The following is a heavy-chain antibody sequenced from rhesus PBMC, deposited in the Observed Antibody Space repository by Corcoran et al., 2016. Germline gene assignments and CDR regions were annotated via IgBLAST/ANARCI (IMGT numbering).Heavy chain of an antibody. D-gene: IGHD3-22*01. CDR1: GYSISSGYG. J-gene: IGHJ2*01. CDR3: VRDNNNYVYWYFDL. Sequence: QLQLQESGPGLVKPSETLSLTCAVSGYSISSGYGWSWIRQSPGKGLEWIAFISYSGSTSYNPYRNSRVTISRDTSKNQFSLNLNSVTAADTAVYYCVRDNNNYVYWYFDLWGPGTPITISS. V-gene: IGHV4-122*02. CDR2: ISYSGST.